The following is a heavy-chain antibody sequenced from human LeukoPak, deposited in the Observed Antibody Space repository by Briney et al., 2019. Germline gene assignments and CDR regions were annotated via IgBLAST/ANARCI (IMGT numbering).Heavy chain of an antibody. J-gene: IGHJ6*02. V-gene: IGHV3-9*01. CDR2: ISWNSGSI. CDR1: GFTFDDYA. Sequence: GRSLRLSCAASGFTFDDYAMHWVRQAPGKGLEWVSGISWNSGSIGYADSVKGRFTISRDNAKNSLYPQMNSLRAEDTALYYCAKAYCSGGSCYAFYYYGMDVWGQGTTVTASS. D-gene: IGHD2-15*01. CDR3: AKAYCSGGSCYAFYYYGMDV.